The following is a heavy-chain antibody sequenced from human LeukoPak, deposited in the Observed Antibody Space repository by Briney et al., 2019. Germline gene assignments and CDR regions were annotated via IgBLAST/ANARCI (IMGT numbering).Heavy chain of an antibody. Sequence: APLKVSCKASGYSFTSHYMHWVRQAPGHGLEWMGLINSRGTSTIYAEKFQGRIIMTRDMSTTTDYMELSSLKSDDTAVYYCARDNSIHERGWWFDPWGQGTLVTVSS. CDR3: ARDNSIHERGWWFDP. V-gene: IGHV1-46*01. D-gene: IGHD4-23*01. CDR1: GYSFTSHY. J-gene: IGHJ5*02. CDR2: INSRGTST.